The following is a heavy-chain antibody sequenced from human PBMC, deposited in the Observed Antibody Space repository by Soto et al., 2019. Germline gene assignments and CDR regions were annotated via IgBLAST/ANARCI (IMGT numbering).Heavy chain of an antibody. D-gene: IGHD4-17*01. J-gene: IGHJ4*02. CDR1: GYTFTGYY. V-gene: IGHV1-2*04. Sequence: ASVKVSCKASGYTFTGYYMHWVRQAPGQGLEWMGWINPNSGGTNYAQKFQGWVTMTRDTSISTAYMELSRLRSDDTAVYYCARGGVDGDPLGSYDYWGQGTLVTVSS. CDR2: INPNSGGT. CDR3: ARGGVDGDPLGSYDY.